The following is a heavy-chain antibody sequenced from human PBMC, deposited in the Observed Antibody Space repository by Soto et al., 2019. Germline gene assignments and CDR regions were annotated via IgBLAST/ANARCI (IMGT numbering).Heavy chain of an antibody. D-gene: IGHD2-2*01. CDR1: GGSFSCYY. J-gene: IGHJ6*02. Sequence: SETLSLTCAVYGGSFSCYYWSWIRQPPGKGLEWIGEINHSGSTNYNPSLKSRVTISVDTSKNQFSLKLSSVTAADTAVYYCARGPYCSSTSCYYNYYYGMDVWGQGTTVTVSS. CDR2: INHSGST. V-gene: IGHV4-34*01. CDR3: ARGPYCSSTSCYYNYYYGMDV.